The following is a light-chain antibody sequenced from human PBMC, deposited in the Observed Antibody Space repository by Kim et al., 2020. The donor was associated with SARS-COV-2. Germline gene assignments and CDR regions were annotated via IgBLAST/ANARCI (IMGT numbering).Light chain of an antibody. CDR2: GKN. CDR1: SLRSYY. Sequence: SSELTQDPAVSVALGQTVRITCQGDSLRSYYATWYQQKPGQAPILVIYGKNYRPSGIPDRFSGSSSGNTASLTITGSQAGDEADYYCNSRDSNDNVVFGG. J-gene: IGLJ2*01. V-gene: IGLV3-19*01. CDR3: NSRDSNDNVV.